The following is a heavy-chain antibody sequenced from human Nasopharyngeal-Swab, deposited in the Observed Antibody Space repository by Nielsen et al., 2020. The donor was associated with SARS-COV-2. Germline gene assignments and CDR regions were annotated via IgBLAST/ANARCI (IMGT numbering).Heavy chain of an antibody. J-gene: IGHJ6*02. Sequence: VRQAPGKGLGWVAVISYDGSNKYYADSVKGRFTISRDNSKNTLYLQMNSLRAEDTAVYYCANSDFWSGYYKPHYYYYGMDVWGQGTTVTVSS. V-gene: IGHV3-30*18. CDR3: ANSDFWSGYYKPHYYYYGMDV. CDR2: ISYDGSNK. D-gene: IGHD3-3*01.